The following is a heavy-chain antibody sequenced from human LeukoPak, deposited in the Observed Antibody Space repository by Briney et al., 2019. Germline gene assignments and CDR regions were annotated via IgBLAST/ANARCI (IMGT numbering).Heavy chain of an antibody. V-gene: IGHV3-9*01. Sequence: PGGSLRLSCAASGFTFDDYAMHWVRQAPGKGLEWVSGISWNSASIGYADSVKGRFTISRDNAKNSLYLQMNSLRAEDTAVYYCAKAQLRYFDWLAPFDYWGQGTLVTVSS. CDR3: AKAQLRYFDWLAPFDY. D-gene: IGHD3-9*01. CDR2: ISWNSASI. CDR1: GFTFDDYA. J-gene: IGHJ4*02.